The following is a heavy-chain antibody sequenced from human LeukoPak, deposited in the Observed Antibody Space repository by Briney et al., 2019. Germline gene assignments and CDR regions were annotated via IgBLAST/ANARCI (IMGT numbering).Heavy chain of an antibody. CDR2: INPDNGGT. CDR1: GYTFTDYY. D-gene: IGHD2-2*01. CDR3: TREARVGNWFDP. V-gene: IGHV1-2*02. Sequence: ASVKVSCRASGYTFTDYYIHWVRQAPGHGLEWMGWINPDNGGTNYAQKFQGRVTMTRDTSIRTVYMDLSRLRSDDTAVFYCTREARVGNWFDPWGQGTQVTVSS. J-gene: IGHJ5*02.